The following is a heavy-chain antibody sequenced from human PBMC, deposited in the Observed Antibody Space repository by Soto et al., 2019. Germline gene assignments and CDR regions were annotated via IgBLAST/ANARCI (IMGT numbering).Heavy chain of an antibody. J-gene: IGHJ5*02. D-gene: IGHD3-10*01. Sequence: PSETQSLTCSVSGASITTYYWSWIRQPPGKGLEWIGSISSSGSTKYNPSLESRVMISLDTSKNQFSLRLTSVTAADTALYYCARDWDSSGLFDPWGQGALVTVSS. CDR1: GASITTYY. V-gene: IGHV4-59*01. CDR2: ISSSGST. CDR3: ARDWDSSGLFDP.